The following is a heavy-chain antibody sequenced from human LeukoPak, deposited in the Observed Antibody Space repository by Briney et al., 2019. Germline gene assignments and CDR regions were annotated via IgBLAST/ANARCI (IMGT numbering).Heavy chain of an antibody. CDR1: GGSISSYY. J-gene: IGHJ5*02. Sequence: SETLSLTCTVSGGSISSYYWSWIRQPPGKGLEWIGYIYYSGTTNYYPSLKSRVTISVDKSKNQFSLELNSVTAADTAVYYCARAHNWNRGWFDPWGQGTLVTVSS. D-gene: IGHD1-20*01. V-gene: IGHV4-59*12. CDR2: IYYSGTT. CDR3: ARAHNWNRGWFDP.